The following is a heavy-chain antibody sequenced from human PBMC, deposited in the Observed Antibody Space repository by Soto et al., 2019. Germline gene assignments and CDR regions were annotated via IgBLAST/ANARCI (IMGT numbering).Heavy chain of an antibody. V-gene: IGHV3-72*01. CDR2: IRKKTDSSTT. D-gene: IGHD2-15*01. CDR1: GFTFSDYT. CDR3: GRKDVAKGSWDY. J-gene: IGHJ4*02. Sequence: EVQLVESGGGLVQPGGSLRLSCAASGFTFSDYTMDWVRQAPGKGLEWVARIRKKTDSSTTEYAASVRGRFATSRDDSENSLNMQMNSRKTEDAAVDYCGRKDVAKGSWDYWGQGTLVTVSS.